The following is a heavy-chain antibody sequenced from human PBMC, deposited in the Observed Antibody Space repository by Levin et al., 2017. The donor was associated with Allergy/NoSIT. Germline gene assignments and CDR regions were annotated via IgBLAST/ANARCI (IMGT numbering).Heavy chain of an antibody. CDR1: GFTFSNYG. CDR2: ITYDGSNK. CDR3: ASRGFQASTYYFDY. D-gene: IGHD6-25*01. Sequence: QAGGSLRLSCVASGFTFSNYGMHWVRQAPGKGLEWVAVITYDGSNKLYADSVKGRFTISRDDSKNTLYLQMNSLRAEDTAVYYCASRGFQASTYYFDYWGQGSLVTVSS. V-gene: IGHV3-30*03. J-gene: IGHJ4*02.